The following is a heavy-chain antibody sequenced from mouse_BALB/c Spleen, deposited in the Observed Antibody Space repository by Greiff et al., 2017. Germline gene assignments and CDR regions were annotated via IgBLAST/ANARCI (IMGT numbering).Heavy chain of an antibody. J-gene: IGHJ3*01. V-gene: IGHV3-2*02. CDR1: GYSITSDYA. Sequence: ESGPGLVKPSQSLSLTCTVTGYSITSDYAWNWIRQFPGNKLEWMGYISYSGSTSYNPSLKSRISITRDTSKNQFFLQLNSVTTEDTATYYCARNYYGYTWFAYWGQGTLVTVSA. CDR2: ISYSGST. CDR3: ARNYYGYTWFAY. D-gene: IGHD1-2*01.